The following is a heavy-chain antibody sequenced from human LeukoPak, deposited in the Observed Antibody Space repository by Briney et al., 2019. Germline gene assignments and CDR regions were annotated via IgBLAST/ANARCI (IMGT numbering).Heavy chain of an antibody. Sequence: PGGSLRLSCAASGFTFSSYAMSWVRQAPGKGLEWVSAISGSGGSTYYADSVKGRFTISRDNSKNTLYLQMNSLRAEDTAVYYCAKGSNVQLLYGLIDYWGQGTLVTVSS. CDR1: GFTFSSYA. J-gene: IGHJ4*02. CDR2: ISGSGGST. V-gene: IGHV3-23*01. CDR3: AKGSNVQLLYGLIDY. D-gene: IGHD2-2*02.